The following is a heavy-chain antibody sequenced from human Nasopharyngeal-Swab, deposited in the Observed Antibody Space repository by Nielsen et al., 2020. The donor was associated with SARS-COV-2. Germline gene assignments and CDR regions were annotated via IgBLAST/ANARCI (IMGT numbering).Heavy chain of an antibody. CDR2: ISSGTSTI. D-gene: IGHD3-10*01. Sequence: GGSLRLSCVASGFTLATYEMNWVRQAPGKGLEWLSYISSGTSTIYYADSVKGRFTISRDNAKNPLYLQMDSLRAEDTAVYYCAGAPSPNSFYYFMDVWGKGTTVTVSS. V-gene: IGHV3-48*03. CDR3: AGAPSPNSFYYFMDV. J-gene: IGHJ6*03. CDR1: GFTLATYE.